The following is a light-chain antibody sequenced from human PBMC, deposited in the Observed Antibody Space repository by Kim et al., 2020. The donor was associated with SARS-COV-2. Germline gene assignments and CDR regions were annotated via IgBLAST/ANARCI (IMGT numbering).Light chain of an antibody. CDR1: NIGTKR. Sequence: APGKTASVTGGGNNIGTKRVQWYQQRPGQAPVLVISENSDRPSGIPERFSGSNSGSTATLTINRVEAGDEADYYCQVWDSDSEHVVFGGGTQLTVL. CDR2: ENS. CDR3: QVWDSDSEHVV. V-gene: IGLV3-21*01. J-gene: IGLJ2*01.